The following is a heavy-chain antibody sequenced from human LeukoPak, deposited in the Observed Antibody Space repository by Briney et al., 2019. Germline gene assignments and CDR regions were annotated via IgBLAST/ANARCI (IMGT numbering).Heavy chain of an antibody. CDR1: GFTFSSYS. V-gene: IGHV3-21*01. J-gene: IGHJ4*02. CDR3: ARAKTGTCDY. D-gene: IGHD1-7*01. CDR2: ISNSSSYI. Sequence: GRSLRLSCAASGFTFSSYSMNWVRQAPGKGLDLVSSISNSSSYIYYADSVKGRFTISRDNAKNSLYLQMNSLRAEDTAVYYCARAKTGTCDYWGQGTLVTVSS.